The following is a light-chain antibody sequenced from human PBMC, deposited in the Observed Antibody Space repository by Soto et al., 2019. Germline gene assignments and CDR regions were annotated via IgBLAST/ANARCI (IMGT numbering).Light chain of an antibody. V-gene: IGLV2-14*01. CDR1: SSDIGDYNY. CDR2: EVS. CDR3: NSYTSTNAPVL. Sequence: QSVLTQPASVSGSPGQSITISCTGTSSDIGDYNYVSWYQQHPGKAPQLMIYEVSNRPSGVSYRFSGSKSGNTASLTISGLQAEDEADYYCNSYTSTNAPVLFGGGTKLTVL. J-gene: IGLJ2*01.